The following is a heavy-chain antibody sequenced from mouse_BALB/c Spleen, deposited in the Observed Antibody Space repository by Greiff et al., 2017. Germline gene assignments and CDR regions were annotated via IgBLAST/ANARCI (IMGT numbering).Heavy chain of an antibody. V-gene: IGHV2-9-2*01. CDR1: GFSLTSYD. J-gene: IGHJ4*01. D-gene: IGHD1-1*01. CDR3: VRDRDYYGSSFYAMDY. CDR2: IWTGGGT. Sequence: QVQLQQSGPGLVAPSQSLSITCTVSGFSLTSYDISWIRQPPGKGLEWLGVIWTGGGTNYNSAFMSRLSISKDNSKSQVFLKMNSLQTDDTAIYYCVRDRDYYGSSFYAMDYWGQGTSVTVSS.